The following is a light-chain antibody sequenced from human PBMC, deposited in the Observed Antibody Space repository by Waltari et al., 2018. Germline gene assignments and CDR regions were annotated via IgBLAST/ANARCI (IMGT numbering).Light chain of an antibody. Sequence: QSVLPQPPSVSGAPGQRVTISCTGRSSNIGAGYDIPWYQQLPGTAPKLLIYLNNNRPSGVPDRFSGSKSGTSASLAITGLQAEDEADYYCQSYDSSLSASVFGGGTKLTVL. J-gene: IGLJ3*02. CDR1: SSNIGAGYD. CDR3: QSYDSSLSASV. CDR2: LNN. V-gene: IGLV1-40*01.